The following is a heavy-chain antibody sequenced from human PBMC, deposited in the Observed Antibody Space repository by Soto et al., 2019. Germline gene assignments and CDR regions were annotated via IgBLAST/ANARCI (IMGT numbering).Heavy chain of an antibody. CDR2: ISASGGST. CDR3: AKDRGGRAIFGVLIIDGMDV. J-gene: IGHJ6*02. Sequence: EVQLLESGGGLVQPGGSLRVSCAASGFSFSSYAMNWVRQAPGKGLEWVSAISASGGSTYYAAAVEGRFTISRDNSRKTLYLQMNSLRAEYTAEYYCAKDRGGRAIFGVLIIDGMDVWGQGTTVTVSS. V-gene: IGHV3-23*01. D-gene: IGHD3-3*01. CDR1: GFSFSSYA.